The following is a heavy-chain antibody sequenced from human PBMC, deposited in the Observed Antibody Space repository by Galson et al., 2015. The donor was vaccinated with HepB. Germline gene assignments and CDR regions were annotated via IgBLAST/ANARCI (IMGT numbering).Heavy chain of an antibody. CDR2: IIPIFGKA. CDR3: ARGQVVAGTWWFDP. J-gene: IGHJ5*02. Sequence: SVKVSCKASGGTFSSYAISWVRQAPGQGLEWMGGIIPIFGKANYAQKFQGRVTITADESTSTAYMDLSSLRSEDTAVYYCARGQVVAGTWWFDPWGQGTLVTVSS. D-gene: IGHD6-25*01. V-gene: IGHV1-69*13. CDR1: GGTFSSYA.